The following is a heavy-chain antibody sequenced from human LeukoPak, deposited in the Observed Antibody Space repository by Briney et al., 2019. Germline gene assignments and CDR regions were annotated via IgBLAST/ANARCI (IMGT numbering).Heavy chain of an antibody. J-gene: IGHJ6*02. CDR2: MNPNSGNT. V-gene: IGHV1-8*01. Sequence: ASVKVSCKASGYTFTSYDINWVRQATGQGLEWTGWMNPNSGNTGYAQKFQGRVTMTRNTSISTAYMELSSLRSEDTAVYYCARTYCSSTSCYLVWSHYYYYYGVDVWGQGTTVTVSS. CDR1: GYTFTSYD. CDR3: ARTYCSSTSCYLVWSHYYYYYGVDV. D-gene: IGHD2-2*01.